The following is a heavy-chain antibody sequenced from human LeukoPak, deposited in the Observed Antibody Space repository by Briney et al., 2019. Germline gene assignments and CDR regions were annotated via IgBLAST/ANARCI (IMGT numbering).Heavy chain of an antibody. CDR1: GYTLTELS. CDR3: ARAFMQLWPYDY. CDR2: FDPEDGET. V-gene: IGHV1-24*01. D-gene: IGHD5-18*01. Sequence: ASVKVSCKVSGYTLTELSMHWVRQAPGKGLEWMGGFDPEDGETIYAQKFQGRVTMTEDTSTDTAYMELSSLRSEDTAVYYCARAFMQLWPYDYWGQGTLVTVSS. J-gene: IGHJ4*02.